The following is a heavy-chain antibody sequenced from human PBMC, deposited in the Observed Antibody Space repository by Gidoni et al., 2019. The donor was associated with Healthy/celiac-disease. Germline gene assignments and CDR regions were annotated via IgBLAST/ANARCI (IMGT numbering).Heavy chain of an antibody. CDR1: GATFSSYA. J-gene: IGHJ4*02. CDR2: IIPILGIA. V-gene: IGHV1-69*04. D-gene: IGHD5-12*01. Sequence: QVQLVQSGAEVKKPGSSVKVSCKASGATFSSYAISWVRQAPGQGLEWMGRIIPILGIANYEKKFQGRVTITADKSTSTAYMELSSLRSEDTAVYYCARDPDIVATTSLDYWGQGTLVTVSS. CDR3: ARDPDIVATTSLDY.